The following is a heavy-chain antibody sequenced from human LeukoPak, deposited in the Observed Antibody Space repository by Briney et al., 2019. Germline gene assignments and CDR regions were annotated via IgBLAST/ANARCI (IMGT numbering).Heavy chain of an antibody. Sequence: GASVKVSCKASGYTFTGHYMHWVRQAPGQGLEWIGWINPNSGDTNCAQKFQGRVTLTRDTSITTAYMGLSSLISDDTAVYYCARGMNTLITGGVWGQGTLVTVSA. J-gene: IGHJ4*02. CDR2: INPNSGDT. CDR1: GYTFTGHY. D-gene: IGHD3-16*01. V-gene: IGHV1-2*02. CDR3: ARGMNTLITGGV.